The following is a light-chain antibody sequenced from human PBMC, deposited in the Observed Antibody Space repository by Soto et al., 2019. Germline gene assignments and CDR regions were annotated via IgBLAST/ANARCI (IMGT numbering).Light chain of an antibody. J-gene: IGLJ1*01. CDR2: DVS. Sequence: QSVLSQPASMSGSPGQSFTIPCSGTSSDIVFDNVVSWYQQHPGKARVLVIDDVSKRPSGVPDRFAGSKSGNTASLTISGLQAEDEADYACCSYAGSYSLVFGTGTKVTAL. V-gene: IGLV2-11*01. CDR3: CSYAGSYSLV. CDR1: SSDIVFDNV.